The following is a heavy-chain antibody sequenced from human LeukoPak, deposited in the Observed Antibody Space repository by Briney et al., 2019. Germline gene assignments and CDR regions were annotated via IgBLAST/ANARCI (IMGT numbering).Heavy chain of an antibody. D-gene: IGHD6-6*01. CDR3: ARDLGIAARPVFDQ. CDR1: GFTFSSYA. J-gene: IGHJ4*02. Sequence: GGSLRLSCAASGFTFSSYAMTWVRQGPGEGLEWVSTIGSSGAGTYYADSAKGRFTISRDDSKNTLYLQVDSLRAEDTAVYYCARDLGIAARPVFDQWGQGTLVTVSS. V-gene: IGHV3-23*01. CDR2: IGSSGAGT.